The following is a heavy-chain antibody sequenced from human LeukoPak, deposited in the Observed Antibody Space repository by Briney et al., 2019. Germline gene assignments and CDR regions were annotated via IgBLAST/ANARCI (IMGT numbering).Heavy chain of an antibody. CDR3: ARDDLVLRFLEWSRRNYYYYGMDV. CDR2: ISGSGGST. CDR1: GFTFSSYA. Sequence: GGSLRLSCAASGFTFSSYAMSWVRQAPGKGLEWVSAISGSGGSTYYADSVKGRFTISRDNSKNTLYLQMNSLRAEDTAVYYCARDDLVLRFLEWSRRNYYYYGMDVWGQGTTVTVSS. J-gene: IGHJ6*02. D-gene: IGHD3-3*01. V-gene: IGHV3-23*01.